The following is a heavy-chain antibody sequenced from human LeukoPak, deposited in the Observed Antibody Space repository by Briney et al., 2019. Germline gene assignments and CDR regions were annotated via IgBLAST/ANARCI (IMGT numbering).Heavy chain of an antibody. CDR1: GFTFSSYS. D-gene: IGHD2/OR15-2a*01. CDR2: ISSSSSYI. Sequence: PGGSLRLSCAASGFTFSSYSMTWVRQAPGKGLEWVSSISSSSSYIYYADSVKGRFTISRDNAKNSLYLQMDSLTVEDTAIYYCARDFYDGFALDYWGQGIPVTVSS. V-gene: IGHV3-21*01. J-gene: IGHJ4*02. CDR3: ARDFYDGFALDY.